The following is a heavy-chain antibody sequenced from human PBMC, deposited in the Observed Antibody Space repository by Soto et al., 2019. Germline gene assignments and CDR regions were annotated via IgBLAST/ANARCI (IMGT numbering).Heavy chain of an antibody. Sequence: SETLSLTCAVYGGSFSGYYWSWIRQPPGKGLEWIGYIYHSGSTNYNPSLKSRVTISVDTSKNQFSLKLSSVTAADTAVYYCARSNTAMVNSWGQGTLVTVSS. CDR2: IYHSGST. CDR1: GGSFSGYY. D-gene: IGHD5-18*01. CDR3: ARSNTAMVNS. J-gene: IGHJ5*02. V-gene: IGHV4-59*08.